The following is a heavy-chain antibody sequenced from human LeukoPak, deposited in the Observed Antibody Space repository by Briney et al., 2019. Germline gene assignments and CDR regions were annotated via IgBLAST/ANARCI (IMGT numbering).Heavy chain of an antibody. CDR1: GGSISNYY. CDR2: IFYSGST. Sequence: PSETLSLTCTVSGGSISNYYWSWIRQPPGKGLEWIGSIFYSGSTNYNPSLKSRVTISVDTSKNQFSLNLTSVSAADTAVYYCARGGNSPGYWGQGTLVTVSS. D-gene: IGHD1-1*01. V-gene: IGHV4-59*01. CDR3: ARGGNSPGY. J-gene: IGHJ4*02.